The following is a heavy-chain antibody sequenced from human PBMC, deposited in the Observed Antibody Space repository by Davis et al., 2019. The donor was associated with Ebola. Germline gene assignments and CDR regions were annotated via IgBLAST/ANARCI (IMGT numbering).Heavy chain of an antibody. Sequence: PGGSLRLSCAASGFTFSTYGMHWVRQAPGKGLERVAVISYDGSNEYYADSVKGRFTISKDNSKNTLYLQMNSLRAEDTAVYYCAAGHWFDYWGQGTLVTVSS. CDR3: AAGHWFDY. J-gene: IGHJ5*01. CDR2: ISYDGSNE. CDR1: GFTFSTYG. V-gene: IGHV3-30*03.